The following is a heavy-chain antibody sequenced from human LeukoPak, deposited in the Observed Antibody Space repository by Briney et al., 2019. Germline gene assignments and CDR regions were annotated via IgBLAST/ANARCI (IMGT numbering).Heavy chain of an antibody. CDR2: INSDGGST. CDR1: GFTFSSYS. CDR3: AKDSSGWGDGYNFYDY. V-gene: IGHV3-74*01. Sequence: GGSLRLSCAASGFTFSSYSMNWVRQAPGKGLVWVSRINSDGGSTSYADSVKGRFTISRDNAKNTLYLQMNSLRAEDTAVYYCAKDSSGWGDGYNFYDYWGQGTLVTVSS. J-gene: IGHJ4*02. D-gene: IGHD5-24*01.